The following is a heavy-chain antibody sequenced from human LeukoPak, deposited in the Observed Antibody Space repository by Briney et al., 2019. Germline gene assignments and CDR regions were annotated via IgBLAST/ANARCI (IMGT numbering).Heavy chain of an antibody. V-gene: IGHV1-69*05. CDR1: GGTFSSYA. Sequence: SVKVSCKASGGTFSSYAISWVRQAPGQGLEWMGGIIPIFGTANYAQKFQGRVTITTDESTSTAYMELSNLRSEDTAVYYCARVYGDHQDLKYYFDYWGQGTLVTVSS. CDR2: IIPIFGTA. J-gene: IGHJ4*02. D-gene: IGHD4-17*01. CDR3: ARVYGDHQDLKYYFDY.